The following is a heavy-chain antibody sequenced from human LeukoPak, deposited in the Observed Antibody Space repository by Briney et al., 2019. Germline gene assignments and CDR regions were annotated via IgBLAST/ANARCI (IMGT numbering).Heavy chain of an antibody. CDR1: GGSFSGYY. V-gene: IGHV4-34*01. J-gene: IGHJ4*02. Sequence: PSQTLSLTCAVYGGSFSGYYWSWIRQPPGKGLERIGESNHSGSTNYNPSLKSRVTISVDTSKYQFSLKLSSVTAADTAVYYCARGSSSSWIDYWGQGTLVTVSS. CDR2: SNHSGST. D-gene: IGHD6-13*01. CDR3: ARGSSSSWIDY.